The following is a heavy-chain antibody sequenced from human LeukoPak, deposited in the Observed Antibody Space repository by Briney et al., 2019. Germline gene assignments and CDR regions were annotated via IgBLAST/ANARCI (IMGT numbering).Heavy chain of an antibody. CDR1: GYTFTSYY. V-gene: IGHV1-46*01. Sequence: ASVKVSCKASGYTFTSYYMHWERQAPGQGLEWMGIINPSGGSTSYAQKFQGRVTMTRDTSTSTVYMELSSLRSEDTAVYYCARETLHNWFDPWGQGTLVTVSS. J-gene: IGHJ5*02. CDR2: INPSGGST. D-gene: IGHD3-16*01. CDR3: ARETLHNWFDP.